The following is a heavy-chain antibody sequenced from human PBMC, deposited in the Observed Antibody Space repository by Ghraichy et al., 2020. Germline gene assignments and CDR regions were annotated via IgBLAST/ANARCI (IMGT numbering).Heavy chain of an antibody. CDR3: ARVYKGGHWGYYYYYYGMDV. D-gene: IGHD7-27*01. J-gene: IGHJ6*02. CDR1: GGSISSSNW. Sequence: SETLSLTCAVSGGSISSSNWWSWVRQPPGKGLEWIGEIYHSGSTNYNPSLKSRVTISVDKSKNQFSLKLSSVTAADTAVYYCARVYKGGHWGYYYYYYGMDVWGQGTTVTVSS. V-gene: IGHV4-4*02. CDR2: IYHSGST.